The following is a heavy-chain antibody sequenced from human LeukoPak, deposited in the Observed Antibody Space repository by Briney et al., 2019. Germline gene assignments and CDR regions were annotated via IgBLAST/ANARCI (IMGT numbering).Heavy chain of an antibody. Sequence: VASVKVSCEASGYTFTTYAMHWVRQAPGQRLEWMGWINGDNGNTKYSQKFQGRVTITRDTSAYTAYMELRSLSSADTAVYFCARASYDILTGYSLNWFDPWGQGTLVTVSS. CDR1: GYTFTTYA. V-gene: IGHV1-3*01. CDR3: ARASYDILTGYSLNWFDP. J-gene: IGHJ5*02. CDR2: INGDNGNT. D-gene: IGHD3-9*01.